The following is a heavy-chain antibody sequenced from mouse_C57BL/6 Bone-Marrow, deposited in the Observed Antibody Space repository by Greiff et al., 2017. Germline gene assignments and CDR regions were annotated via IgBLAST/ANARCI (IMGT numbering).Heavy chain of an antibody. Sequence: EVKLQESGAELVRPGASVKLSCTASGFNIKDDYMHWVKQRPEQGLEWIGWIDPENGDTEYASKFQGKATITADTSSNTAYLQLSSLTSEDTAVYYCTTTGYLFAYWGQGTLVTVSA. D-gene: IGHD2-2*01. CDR2: IDPENGDT. V-gene: IGHV14-4*01. CDR1: GFNIKDDY. J-gene: IGHJ3*01. CDR3: TTTGYLFAY.